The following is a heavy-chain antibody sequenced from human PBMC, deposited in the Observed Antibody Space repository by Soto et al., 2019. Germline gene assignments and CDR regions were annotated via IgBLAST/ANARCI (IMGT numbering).Heavy chain of an antibody. CDR3: ARDRGNYYDSSGWGTPPQGGHYGMDV. D-gene: IGHD3-22*01. J-gene: IGHJ6*02. Sequence: EVQLVESGGGLVKPGGSLRLSCAASGFTFSSYSMNWVRQAPGKGLEWVSSISSSSRYIYYADSVKGRFTISRDNPKNSLYLQMNRLRAEGTAVYYCARDRGNYYDSSGWGTPPQGGHYGMDVWGQGPTVTVSS. CDR1: GFTFSSYS. CDR2: ISSSSRYI. V-gene: IGHV3-21*01.